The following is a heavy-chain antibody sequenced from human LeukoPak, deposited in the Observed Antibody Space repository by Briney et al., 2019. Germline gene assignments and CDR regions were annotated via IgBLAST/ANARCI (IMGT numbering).Heavy chain of an antibody. CDR1: GFTFSSYA. V-gene: IGHV3-23*01. Sequence: PGGSLRLSCASSGFTFSSYAMSWVRQAPGKGLEWVSTIGGTGVRTYYADSVKGRFTISRDNSKNTLYLQINSLRAEDTAVYFCAKDPYFDYWGQGTLVTVSS. J-gene: IGHJ4*02. CDR3: AKDPYFDY. CDR2: IGGTGVRT.